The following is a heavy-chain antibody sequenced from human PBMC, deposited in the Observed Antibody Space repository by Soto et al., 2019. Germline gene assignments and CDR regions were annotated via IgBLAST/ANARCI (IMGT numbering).Heavy chain of an antibody. J-gene: IGHJ4*02. V-gene: IGHV4-59*01. CDR2: IFYSGST. D-gene: IGHD5-18*01. CDR1: GDSIRHYY. Sequence: SETLSLTCKVSGDSIRHYYWSWIRQPPGKRLEYIGYIFYSGSTNYNPSLRSRVVISVDTSRNQFALKLRSVTAADTATYYCARLKRGYSYGSVIDFWGRGTLVTVS. CDR3: ARLKRGYSYGSVIDF.